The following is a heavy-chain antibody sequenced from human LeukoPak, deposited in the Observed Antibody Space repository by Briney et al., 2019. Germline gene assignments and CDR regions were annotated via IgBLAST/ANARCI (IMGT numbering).Heavy chain of an antibody. CDR3: ARADVVVTAIDYMDV. J-gene: IGHJ6*03. D-gene: IGHD2-21*02. CDR2: INPNSGGT. Sequence: ASVKVSCKASGYTFTGYYMHWVRQAPGQGLEWMGWINPNSGGTNYAQKFQGRVTMTRDTSISTAYMELSRLRSDDTAVYYCARADVVVTAIDYMDVWGKGTTVTVSS. V-gene: IGHV1-2*02. CDR1: GYTFTGYY.